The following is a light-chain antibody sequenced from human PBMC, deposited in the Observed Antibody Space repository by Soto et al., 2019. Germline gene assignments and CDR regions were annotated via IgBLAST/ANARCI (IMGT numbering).Light chain of an antibody. CDR3: QQYNSYSQT. J-gene: IGKJ1*01. V-gene: IGKV1-5*01. CDR1: QNINIW. CDR2: DAS. Sequence: DIQMTQSPSTLSASVGDRVTITCRASQNINIWLAWYQQKPGKAPKLLIFDASSLESGVPPRFSGSGSGTEFTLTISSLQPDDFATYYCQQYNSYSQTFGQGTKV.